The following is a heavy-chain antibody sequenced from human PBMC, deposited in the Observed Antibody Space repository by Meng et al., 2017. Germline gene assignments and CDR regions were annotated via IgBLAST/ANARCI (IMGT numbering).Heavy chain of an antibody. CDR2: IIPIFATA. CDR3: AKEVDNWFDP. Sequence: GEVGQSGGEVKKPGSPVRVPCKASGGTFSSYAISWVRQAPGQGLEWMGGIIPIFATANYAQKFQGRVTITADESTSTAYMELSSLRSEDTAVYYCAKEVDNWFDPWGQGTLVTVSS. J-gene: IGHJ5*02. V-gene: IGHV1-69*01. D-gene: IGHD2-15*01. CDR1: GGTFSSYA.